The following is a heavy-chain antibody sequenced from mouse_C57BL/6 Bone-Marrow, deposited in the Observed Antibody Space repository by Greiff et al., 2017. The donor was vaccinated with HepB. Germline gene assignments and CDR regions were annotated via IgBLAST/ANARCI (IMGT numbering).Heavy chain of an antibody. V-gene: IGHV1-69*01. Sequence: QVQLQQPGAELVMPGASVKLSCKASGYTFTSYWMHWVKQRPGQGLEWIGEIDPSDSYTNYNQKFKGKSTLTVDKSSSTAYMQLSSLTSEDSAVYYGARKAGSGVYFDYWGQGTTLTVSS. D-gene: IGHD3-2*02. CDR2: IDPSDSYT. CDR3: ARKAGSGVYFDY. J-gene: IGHJ2*01. CDR1: GYTFTSYW.